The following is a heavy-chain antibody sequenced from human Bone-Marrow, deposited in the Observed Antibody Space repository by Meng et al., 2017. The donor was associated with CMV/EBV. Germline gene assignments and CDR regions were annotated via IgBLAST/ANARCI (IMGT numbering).Heavy chain of an antibody. J-gene: IGHJ6*02. D-gene: IGHD2-2*01. Sequence: GGSLRLSCAASGFTFSSYSMNWVRQAPGKGLEWVSSISSSSSYIYYADSVTGRFTISRDNSKNTLYLQLNRLRAEDTAVYYCARDRLVPAARAPRQGGYYYGMDVWGQGTTVTVSS. CDR1: GFTFSSYS. CDR3: ARDRLVPAARAPRQGGYYYGMDV. CDR2: ISSSSSYI. V-gene: IGHV3-21*01.